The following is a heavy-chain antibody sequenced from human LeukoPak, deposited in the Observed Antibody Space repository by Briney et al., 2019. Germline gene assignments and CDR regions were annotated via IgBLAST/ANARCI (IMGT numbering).Heavy chain of an antibody. CDR1: GYSFTSYW. Sequence: GEARQISCKGSGYSFTSYWIGWVRPMTGKGLEWMGIIYPGDSDTRYSPSFQGKVTISAHNSITTPYLQWSSLKASDTAMYYCATLLRPGIAASGLYYFDYWGQGTLLTVSS. CDR3: ATLLRPGIAASGLYYFDY. J-gene: IGHJ4*02. D-gene: IGHD6-13*01. CDR2: IYPGDSDT. V-gene: IGHV5-51*01.